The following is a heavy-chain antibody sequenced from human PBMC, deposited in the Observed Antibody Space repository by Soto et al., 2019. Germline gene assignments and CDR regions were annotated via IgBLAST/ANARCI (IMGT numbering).Heavy chain of an antibody. Sequence: ASVKNSCKASGYNFSGYYMHWVRQAPRQGLEWMGWINPNSGGTNYAHKFQGCLTTTRDTSISTAYMELSSLGSEDTAAYYCAREQRGERWLPWEYYYRMGVWGQGTTGTVS. J-gene: IGHJ6*02. D-gene: IGHD5-12*01. CDR3: AREQRGERWLPWEYYYRMGV. CDR2: INPNSGGT. CDR1: GYNFSGYY. V-gene: IGHV1-2*04.